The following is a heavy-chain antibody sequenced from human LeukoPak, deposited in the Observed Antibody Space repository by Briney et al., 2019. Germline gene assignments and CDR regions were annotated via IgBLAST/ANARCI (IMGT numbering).Heavy chain of an antibody. J-gene: IGHJ5*02. CDR3: AIWGSSWYENWFDP. D-gene: IGHD6-13*01. Sequence: ASVKVSCKASGYTFTGYYMHWVRQAPRQGLEWMGWINPNSGGTNYAQKFQGRVTMTRDTSISTAYMELSRLRSDDTAVYYCAIWGSSWYENWFDPWGQGTLVTVSS. CDR2: INPNSGGT. V-gene: IGHV1-2*02. CDR1: GYTFTGYY.